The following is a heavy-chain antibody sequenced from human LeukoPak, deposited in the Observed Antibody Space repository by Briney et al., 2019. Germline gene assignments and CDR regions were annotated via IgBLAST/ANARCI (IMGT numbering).Heavy chain of an antibody. CDR1: GFTFSTYA. J-gene: IGHJ4*02. Sequence: GGSLRLSCAASGFTFSTYAMHWVRQAPGKGLEYVSAISSDGRNTYYANSVKGRFIISRDNAKNTLYLQLGSLRDEDMAVYYCASRNSGWYYDYWGQGALVTVSS. CDR3: ASRNSGWYYDY. CDR2: ISSDGRNT. D-gene: IGHD6-19*01. V-gene: IGHV3-64*01.